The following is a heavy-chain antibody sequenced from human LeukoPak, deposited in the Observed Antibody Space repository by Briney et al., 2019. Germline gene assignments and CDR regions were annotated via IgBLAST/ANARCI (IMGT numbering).Heavy chain of an antibody. Sequence: ASVKVSCKASGYTFTSYGISWVRQAPGQGLEWMGWISAYNGNTNYAQKLQGRVTMTTDTSTSTAYMELRSLRSDDTAVYYCASSGGQYSYGYYFDYWGQGTLVTVSS. CDR2: ISAYNGNT. J-gene: IGHJ4*02. CDR1: GYTFTSYG. V-gene: IGHV1-18*01. D-gene: IGHD5-18*01. CDR3: ASSGGQYSYGYYFDY.